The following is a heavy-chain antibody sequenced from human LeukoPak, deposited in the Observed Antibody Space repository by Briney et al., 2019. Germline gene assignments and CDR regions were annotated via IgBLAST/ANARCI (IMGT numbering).Heavy chain of an antibody. J-gene: IGHJ4*02. CDR3: ARVNAPVATFDY. CDR1: GYSISSTYY. CDR2: ISHSGNT. Sequence: PSETLSLTCTVSGYSISSTYYGAWIRPPPGKGLEWIATISHSGNTYYTPSLESRLNISLDTSKRHFSLRLSSVTAADTALYYCARVNAPVATFDYWGLGTLVAVSS. V-gene: IGHV4-38-2*02. D-gene: IGHD1-1*01.